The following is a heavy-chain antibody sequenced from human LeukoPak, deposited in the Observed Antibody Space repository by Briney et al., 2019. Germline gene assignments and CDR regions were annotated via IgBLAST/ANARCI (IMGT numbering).Heavy chain of an antibody. V-gene: IGHV3-30*04. CDR1: GFTFSSYA. Sequence: GGSLRLSCAASGFTFSSYAMHWVRQAPGKGLEWVAVISYDGSNKCYADSVKGRFTISRDNSKNTLYLQMNSLRAEDTAVYYCARSGYSSSFDYWGQGTLVTVSS. CDR3: ARSGYSSSFDY. J-gene: IGHJ4*02. D-gene: IGHD6-13*01. CDR2: ISYDGSNK.